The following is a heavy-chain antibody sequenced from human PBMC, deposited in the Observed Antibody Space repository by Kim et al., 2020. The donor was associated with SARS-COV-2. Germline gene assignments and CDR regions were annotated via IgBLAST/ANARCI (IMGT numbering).Heavy chain of an antibody. D-gene: IGHD3-10*01. CDR3: ARDLRYYGSGSIGGNWFDP. CDR1: GGSISSGGYY. V-gene: IGHV4-31*03. CDR2: IYYSGST. J-gene: IGHJ5*02. Sequence: SETLSLTCTVSGGSISSGGYYWSWIRQHPGKGLEWIGYIYYSGSTYYNPSLKSRVTISVDTSKNQFSLKLSSVTAADTAGYYCARDLRYYGSGSIGGNWFDPWGQGTLVTVSS.